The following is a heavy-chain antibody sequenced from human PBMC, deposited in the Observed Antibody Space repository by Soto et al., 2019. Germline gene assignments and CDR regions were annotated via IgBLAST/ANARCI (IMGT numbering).Heavy chain of an antibody. CDR2: ISGSGSST. J-gene: IGHJ4*02. CDR3: GKNALGTSLDF. CDR1: GVTFSNYG. D-gene: IGHD7-27*01. V-gene: IGHV3-23*01. Sequence: GGSLRLSCGASGVTFSNYGMRGVRQAPVKGLEWVSVISGSGSSTYYADSVKGRFTISRDNTKNTLYLQMNSLRAEDTAVYYWGKNALGTSLDFWGQGTRVTGSS.